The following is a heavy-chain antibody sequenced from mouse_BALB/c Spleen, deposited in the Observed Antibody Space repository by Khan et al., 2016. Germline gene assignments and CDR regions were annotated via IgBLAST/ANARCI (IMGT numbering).Heavy chain of an antibody. CDR1: GFNIKDYY. Sequence: EVQLQESGAELMRSGASVRLSCTASGFNIKDYYMHWVKQRPEQGLEWIGWIDPENGATEYAPKFQGKATMTADTSSNTAYLQLSSLTSDDTAVYYCNAIYYGNYIYFDYWGQGTTLTVSS. CDR2: IDPENGAT. J-gene: IGHJ2*01. V-gene: IGHV14-4*02. D-gene: IGHD2-1*01. CDR3: NAIYYGNYIYFDY.